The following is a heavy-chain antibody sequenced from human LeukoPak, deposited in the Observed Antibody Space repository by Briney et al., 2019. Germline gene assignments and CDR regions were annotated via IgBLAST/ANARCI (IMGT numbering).Heavy chain of an antibody. V-gene: IGHV4-39*01. D-gene: IGHD3-9*01. CDR2: VYYTGST. J-gene: IGHJ4*02. CDR1: GGSVSSTEFY. Sequence: SETLSLTCTVSGGSVSSTEFYWGWIPPPPRKGRQWIGNVYYTGSTYYNPSLNSRVAMSVDTSQNQFSVKMASVTAADTAVYYCARLSKGRYFGYIFDNWGQGTLVTVSS. CDR3: ARLSKGRYFGYIFDN.